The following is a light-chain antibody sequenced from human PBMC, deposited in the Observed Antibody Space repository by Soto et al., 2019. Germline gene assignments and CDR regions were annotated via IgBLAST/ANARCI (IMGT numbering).Light chain of an antibody. CDR3: QQYNNWPLLT. J-gene: IGKJ4*01. CDR1: QSVRSN. Sequence: EIVMTQSPATLSVSPGERATLSCRSSQSVRSNLAWYQQKPGQAPRLLIYGASNRATGIPARFSGSGSGTEFTLTSSRLQSEDFAVYCCQQYNNWPLLTFGGGTQVEIK. CDR2: GAS. V-gene: IGKV3-15*01.